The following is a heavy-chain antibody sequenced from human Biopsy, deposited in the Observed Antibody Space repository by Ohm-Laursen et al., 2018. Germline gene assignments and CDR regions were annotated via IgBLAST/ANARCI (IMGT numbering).Heavy chain of an antibody. CDR2: VDWDDYK. CDR1: GFSLSARGMC. J-gene: IGHJ6*02. CDR3: ARTPILIVSAGLVYRRRRHLQGMDV. V-gene: IGHV2-70*11. Sequence: STQTLTLTCSFSGFSLSARGMCVSWIRQAPGKALEWLARVDWDDYKDYSASLQTKLSISKDTSNDQVVLTVNNVDPADTATYYCARTPILIVSAGLVYRRRRHLQGMDVWGQGIAVTVS. D-gene: IGHD6-13*01.